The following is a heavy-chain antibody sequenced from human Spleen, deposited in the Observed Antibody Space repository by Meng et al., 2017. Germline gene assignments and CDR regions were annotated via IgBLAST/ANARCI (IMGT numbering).Heavy chain of an antibody. V-gene: IGHV3-23*04. CDR3: VKADSGSSRGGGDY. J-gene: IGHJ4*02. CDR2: ISRSGDTT. CDR1: GGTFGNYG. Sequence: GQLGQSGAEVKKPGPPVKGPCKASGGTFGNYGISWVRQAPGKGLEWVSVISRSGDTTYYADSVKGRFTLSRDNSRNTLYLQMNSLRAEDTAVYYCVKADSGSSRGGGDYWGQGTLVTVSS. D-gene: IGHD6-6*01.